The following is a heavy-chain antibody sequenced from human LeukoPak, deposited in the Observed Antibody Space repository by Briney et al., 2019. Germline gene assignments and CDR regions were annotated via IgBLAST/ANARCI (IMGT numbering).Heavy chain of an antibody. J-gene: IGHJ4*02. CDR2: IYSGGST. D-gene: IGHD3-10*01. V-gene: IGHV3-66*01. Sequence: GGSLRLSCAASGFTVSSNYMSWVRQAPGKGLEWVSVIYSGGSTYYADSVKGRFTISRDNSKNTLYLQMNSLRAEDTAVYYCAREARFGELESYYFDYWGQGTLVTVSS. CDR1: GFTVSSNY. CDR3: AREARFGELESYYFDY.